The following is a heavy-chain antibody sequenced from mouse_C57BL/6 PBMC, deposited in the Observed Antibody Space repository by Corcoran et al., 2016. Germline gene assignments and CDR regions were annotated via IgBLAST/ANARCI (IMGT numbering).Heavy chain of an antibody. V-gene: IGHV1-26*01. CDR1: GYTFTDYY. CDR3: AFLYYGSSSYYFDY. J-gene: IGHJ2*01. CDR2: INPNNGGT. D-gene: IGHD1-1*01. Sequence: EVQLQQSGPELVKPGASVKISCKASGYTFTDYYMNWVKQSHGKSLEWIGDINPNNGGTSYNQKFKGKATLTVDKSSSTAYMELRSLTSEDSAVYYCAFLYYGSSSYYFDYWGQGTTLTVSS.